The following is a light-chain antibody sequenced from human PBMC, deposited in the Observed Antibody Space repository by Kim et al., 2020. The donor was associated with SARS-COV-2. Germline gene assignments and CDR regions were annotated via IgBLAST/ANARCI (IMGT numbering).Light chain of an antibody. CDR2: GAS. Sequence: SLSPGERATLSCRASQTVSSSYLAWYQQKPGQAPRLLIYGASSRATGIPDRFSGSGSGTDFTLTLSRLEPEDFAVYYCQQYGNSLTFGGGTKLEIK. CDR1: QTVSSSY. V-gene: IGKV3-20*01. J-gene: IGKJ4*01. CDR3: QQYGNSLT.